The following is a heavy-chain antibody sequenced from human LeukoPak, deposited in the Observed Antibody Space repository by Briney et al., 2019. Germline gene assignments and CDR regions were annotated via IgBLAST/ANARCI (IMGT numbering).Heavy chain of an antibody. CDR1: GYTFINYG. CDR2: ISAYSGST. J-gene: IGHJ4*02. V-gene: IGHV1-18*01. Sequence: VSVKVSCKASGYTFINYGINWMRQAPGQGLEWLGWISAYSGSTNYAQKLQDRVTMTTDTSTNTAYMELRSLRSDDTAVYFCARGGSNWNYRYYFDYWGQGTLVTVSS. D-gene: IGHD1-7*01. CDR3: ARGGSNWNYRYYFDY.